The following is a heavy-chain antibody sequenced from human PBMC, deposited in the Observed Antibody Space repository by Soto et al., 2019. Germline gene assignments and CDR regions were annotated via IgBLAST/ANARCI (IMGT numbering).Heavy chain of an antibody. J-gene: IGHJ4*02. D-gene: IGHD6-19*01. V-gene: IGHV4-30-2*01. Sequence: QLQLQESGSGLVKPSQTLSLTCAVSGGSISSGGSSWSWIRQPPGKGLEWIGYIYHSGSTYYNPSLTGRVTISVDRSKNQFSLKLSSVTAADTAVYYCARAGDSSGPVALGYWGQGTLVTVSS. CDR2: IYHSGST. CDR1: GGSISSGGSS. CDR3: ARAGDSSGPVALGY.